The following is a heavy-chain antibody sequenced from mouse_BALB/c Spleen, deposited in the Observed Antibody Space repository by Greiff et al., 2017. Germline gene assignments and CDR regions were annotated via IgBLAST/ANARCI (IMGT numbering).Heavy chain of an antibody. J-gene: IGHJ4*01. D-gene: IGHD2-3*01. Sequence: VQLQQSGPELVRPGVSVKISCKGSGYTFTDYAIHWVKQSHAKSLEWIGVISTYSGNTNYNQKFKGKATMTVDKSSSTAYMELARLTSEDSAIYYCARKGDGYYDAMDYWGQGTSVTVSS. V-gene: IGHV1-67*01. CDR2: ISTYSGNT. CDR1: GYTFTDYA. CDR3: ARKGDGYYDAMDY.